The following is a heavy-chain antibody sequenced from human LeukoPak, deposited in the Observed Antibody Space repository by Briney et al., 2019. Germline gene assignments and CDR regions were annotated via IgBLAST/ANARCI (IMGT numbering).Heavy chain of an antibody. D-gene: IGHD2-2*01. CDR1: GFTFSSAW. CDR2: IKNKANGETT. Sequence: GGSLRLSCAASGFTFSSAWMTWVRQAPGKGLEWVGHIKNKANGETTDYAAPVKGRFIISRDDSKNTLYLQMNSLRTEDTAVYYCARGFCSSTNCYQGPFDFWGQGTLVTVSS. CDR3: ARGFCSSTNCYQGPFDF. V-gene: IGHV3-15*01. J-gene: IGHJ4*02.